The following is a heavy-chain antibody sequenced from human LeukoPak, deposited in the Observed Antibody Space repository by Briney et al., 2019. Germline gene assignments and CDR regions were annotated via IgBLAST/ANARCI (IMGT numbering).Heavy chain of an antibody. D-gene: IGHD5-12*01. Sequence: GGSLRLSCAASGFTVSSNYMSWVRQAPGKGLEWVSVIYSGGSTYYADSVKGRFTISRDNSKNTLYLQMNSLRAEDTAVYYCAKDLGIVVTIVDYWGQGTLVTVSS. V-gene: IGHV3-53*01. CDR1: GFTVSSNY. CDR2: IYSGGST. CDR3: AKDLGIVVTIVDY. J-gene: IGHJ4*02.